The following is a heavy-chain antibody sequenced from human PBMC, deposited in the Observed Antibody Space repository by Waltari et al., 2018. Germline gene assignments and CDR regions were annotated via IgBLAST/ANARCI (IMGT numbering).Heavy chain of an antibody. Sequence: VQLVDSGGGLVKPGGSLSLPCAASGFTFSRSWMSWVRQAPGKGLEWIGRIKSKTDGEITDYAAPVKGRFTISRDDSKNTLYLEMNSLKTEDTAVYYCTTGGVKGPHDAFDIWGQGTMVTVSS. V-gene: IGHV3-15*01. CDR1: GFTFSRSW. CDR2: IKSKTDGEIT. CDR3: TTGGVKGPHDAFDI. D-gene: IGHD2-8*01. J-gene: IGHJ3*02.